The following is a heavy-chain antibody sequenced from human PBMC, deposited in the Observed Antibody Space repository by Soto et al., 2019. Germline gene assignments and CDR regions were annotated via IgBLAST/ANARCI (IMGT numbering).Heavy chain of an antibody. J-gene: IGHJ6*03. Sequence: QVQLVESGGGLVKPGGSLRLSCEASGFTLSDYYMTWIRQAPGKGLEWISYIRSSATIIYYADSVKGRFTISRDNAKTSLYLQMNSLRADDTAVYYCARAVKQWLVGGDYYYYYMDVWGKGTTVTVSS. D-gene: IGHD6-19*01. CDR1: GFTLSDYY. CDR3: ARAVKQWLVGGDYYYYYMDV. CDR2: IRSSATII. V-gene: IGHV3-11*01.